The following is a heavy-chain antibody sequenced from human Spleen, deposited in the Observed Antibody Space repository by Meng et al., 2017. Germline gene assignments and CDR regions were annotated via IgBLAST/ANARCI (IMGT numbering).Heavy chain of an antibody. V-gene: IGHV1-2*02. CDR3: ARDPCSSTSCSGWFDP. CDR2: INPNSGGT. J-gene: IGHJ5*02. D-gene: IGHD2-2*01. Sequence: ASVKVSCKASGYIFTGYYMHWVRQAPGLGLEWMGWINPNSGGTNYAQKFQGRVTMTRDMSTSTVYMELSSLRSEDTAVYYCARDPCSSTSCSGWFDPWGQGTLVTVSS. CDR1: GYIFTGYY.